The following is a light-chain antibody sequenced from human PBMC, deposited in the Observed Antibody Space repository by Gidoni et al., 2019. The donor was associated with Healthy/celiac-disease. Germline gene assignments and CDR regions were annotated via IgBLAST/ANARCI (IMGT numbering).Light chain of an antibody. CDR1: QSVSSN. CDR3: QQYNNWPSLT. J-gene: IGKJ4*01. Sequence: PATLSVSPGERATLSCRASQSVSSNLAWYQQKPGQAPRLLIYGASTRATCIPARFSGSWSGTEFTLTISSLQSEDFAVYYCQQYNNWPSLTFGGGTKVEIK. V-gene: IGKV3-15*01. CDR2: GAS.